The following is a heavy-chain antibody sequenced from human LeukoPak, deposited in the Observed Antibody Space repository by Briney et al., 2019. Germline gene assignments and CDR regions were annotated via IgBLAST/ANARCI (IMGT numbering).Heavy chain of an antibody. CDR3: ARADRLGAALLASFDY. J-gene: IGHJ4*02. V-gene: IGHV3-21*01. Sequence: GGSLRFSCQPSGFTFGGIGLTWVGRLPGKGLGWFSSFSSSSSYTYYADSVKDRFTISRDNAKNSLYLQMNSLRAEDTAVYYCARADRLGAALLASFDYWGQGTLVTVSS. CDR1: GFTFGGIG. CDR2: FSSSSSYT. D-gene: IGHD3-16*01.